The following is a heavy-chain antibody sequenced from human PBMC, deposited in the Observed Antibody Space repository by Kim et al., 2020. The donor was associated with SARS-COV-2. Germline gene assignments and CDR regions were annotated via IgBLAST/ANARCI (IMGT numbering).Heavy chain of an antibody. CDR3: ARGRHGEGFFDY. V-gene: IGHV3-48*03. CDR1: GFTFSSYE. CDR2: ISSSGSTI. J-gene: IGHJ4*02. Sequence: GGSLRLSCAASGFTFSSYEMNWVRQAPGKGLEWVSYISSSGSTIYYADSVKGRFTISRDNAKNSLYLQMNSLRAEDTAVYYCARGRHGEGFFDYWGQGTLVTVSS. D-gene: IGHD3-10*01.